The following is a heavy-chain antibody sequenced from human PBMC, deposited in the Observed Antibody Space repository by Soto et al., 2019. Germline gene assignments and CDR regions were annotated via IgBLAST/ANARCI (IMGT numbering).Heavy chain of an antibody. CDR3: ARGTSCNDVSCHRIWHFDL. CDR2: IGTVGDS. J-gene: IGHJ2*01. Sequence: EEQLVESGGGLEQPGGSLRLSCAASGFRFGDHDMHWVRQRSGGGLEWVSAIGTVGDSYYSDSVKGRFTISRENATNSLRLQMYDLRVDDTAIYYCARGTSCNDVSCHRIWHFDLWGRGTSVTVSS. CDR1: GFRFGDHD. D-gene: IGHD3-10*01. V-gene: IGHV3-13*01.